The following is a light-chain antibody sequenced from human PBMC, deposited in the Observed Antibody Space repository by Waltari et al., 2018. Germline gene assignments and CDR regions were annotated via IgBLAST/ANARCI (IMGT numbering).Light chain of an antibody. J-gene: IGLJ3*02. V-gene: IGLV1-40*01. CDR2: ANN. Sequence: QSVLTQPPSLSGAPGQRVTISCAGPGPNIGTYDVPWYQNVPGKAPKLLIYANNQRPAGVTDRFGGFKSGTSASLAITGLRPEDESEYFCQSYDSTLDDWVFGGGTKLTVL. CDR1: GPNIGTYD. CDR3: QSYDSTLDDWV.